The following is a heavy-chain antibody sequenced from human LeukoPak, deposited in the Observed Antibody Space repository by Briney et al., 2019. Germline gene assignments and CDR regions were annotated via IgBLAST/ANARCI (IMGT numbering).Heavy chain of an antibody. CDR2: IKQEGSAR. D-gene: IGHD6-13*01. CDR1: GLTFNKYW. V-gene: IGHV3-7*01. Sequence: GGSLRLSCEASGLTFNKYWMTWVRQAPGKGLEWVANIKQEGSARYYVDSVTGRFTISRDNAMNSLYLQMNSLRVEDTAVYYCARDPGIAAAGTVGYFDSWGQGILVTVSS. J-gene: IGHJ4*02. CDR3: ARDPGIAAAGTVGYFDS.